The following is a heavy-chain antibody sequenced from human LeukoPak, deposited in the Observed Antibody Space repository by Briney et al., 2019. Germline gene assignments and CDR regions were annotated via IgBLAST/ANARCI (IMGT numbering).Heavy chain of an antibody. CDR1: RFTFSSYS. V-gene: IGHV4-34*01. D-gene: IGHD6-13*01. CDR2: INHSGST. CDR3: ARGVYIAAAQYGY. Sequence: GSLRLSCAASRFTFSSYSMNWVRQAPGKGLEWIGEINHSGSTNYNPSLKSRVPISVDTSKNQFSLKLSSVTAADTAVYYCARGVYIAAAQYGYWGQGTLVTVSS. J-gene: IGHJ4*02.